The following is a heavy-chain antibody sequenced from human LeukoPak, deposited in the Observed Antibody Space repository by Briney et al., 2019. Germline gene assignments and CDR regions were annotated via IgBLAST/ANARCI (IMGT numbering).Heavy chain of an antibody. CDR3: ARESESDFWTGSYFDY. CDR2: IKTDGSQI. J-gene: IGHJ4*02. D-gene: IGHD3/OR15-3a*01. Sequence: GGSLRLSCVASGFTFSSYWMTWVRQAPGKGLEWVANIKTDGSQIYYADSVKGRFTISRDNAKNSLYLQIDSLRADDTAVYFCARESESDFWTGSYFDYWGQGILVTVSS. CDR1: GFTFSSYW. V-gene: IGHV3-7*01.